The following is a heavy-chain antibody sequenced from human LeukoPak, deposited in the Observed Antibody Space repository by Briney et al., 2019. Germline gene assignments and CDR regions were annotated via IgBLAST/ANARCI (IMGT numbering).Heavy chain of an antibody. CDR1: GFTFSNAW. D-gene: IGHD1-26*01. CDR3: ATDRRWEYNFDY. V-gene: IGHV3-15*01. Sequence: GGSLRLSCAASGFTFSNAWMSWVRRAPGKGLEWVGRIKSNADGGTTDYAAPVKGRFTISRDDSKNTLYLQMDSLKTEDTAVYYCATDRRWEYNFDYWGQGTLVTVSS. CDR2: IKSNADGGTT. J-gene: IGHJ4*02.